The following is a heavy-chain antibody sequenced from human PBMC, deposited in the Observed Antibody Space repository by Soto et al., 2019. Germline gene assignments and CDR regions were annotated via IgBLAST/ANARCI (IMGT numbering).Heavy chain of an antibody. CDR1: GYTFTSYA. CDR3: ARDATRYNWNYASFYYYYGMDV. CDR2: INAGNGNT. D-gene: IGHD1-7*01. Sequence: ASVKVSCKASGYTFTSYAMHWVRQAPGQRLEWMGWINAGNGNTKYSQKFQGRVTITRDTSASTAYMELSSLRSEDTAVYYCARDATRYNWNYASFYYYYGMDVWGQGTTVTV. V-gene: IGHV1-3*01. J-gene: IGHJ6*02.